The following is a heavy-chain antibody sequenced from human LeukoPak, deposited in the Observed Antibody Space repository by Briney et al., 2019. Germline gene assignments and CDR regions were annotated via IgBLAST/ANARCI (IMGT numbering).Heavy chain of an antibody. CDR2: ISGSGGST. J-gene: IGHJ4*02. CDR3: AKGSYSSGRYGSNFDS. D-gene: IGHD6-19*01. Sequence: GGSLRLSCAASGFTFSSYAMSWLRQAPGQGLEWVSGISGSGGSTYYADSVKGRFTISRDNSNNTLYLQMSSLRAEDTALYSCAKGSYSSGRYGSNFDSWGQGTLVTVSS. V-gene: IGHV3-23*01. CDR1: GFTFSSYA.